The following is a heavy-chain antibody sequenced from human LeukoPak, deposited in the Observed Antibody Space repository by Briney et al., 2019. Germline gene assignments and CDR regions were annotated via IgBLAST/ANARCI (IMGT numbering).Heavy chain of an antibody. CDR2: ISGSGGST. CDR1: GFTFSSYA. Sequence: PGGSLRLSCAASGFTFSSYAMSWVRQAPGKGLEWVSAISGSGGSTYYADSEKGRFTISRDNSKNTLYLQMNSLRAEDTAVYYCAKSRVYSSSSSLFDYWGQGTLVTVSS. J-gene: IGHJ4*02. V-gene: IGHV3-23*01. CDR3: AKSRVYSSSSSLFDY. D-gene: IGHD6-6*01.